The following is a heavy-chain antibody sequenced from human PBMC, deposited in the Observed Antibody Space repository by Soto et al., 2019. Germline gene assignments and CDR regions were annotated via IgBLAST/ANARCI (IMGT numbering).Heavy chain of an antibody. J-gene: IGHJ4*02. Sequence: QITLKESGPPLVEPTQTLTLTCTYSGFSLRTTGVGVGWIRQPPGKALEWLGIIYWNDDKRYSPSLKNRFTLTSDISKSQVVLTMTNMAPVDTATYSCAHTWGLPFDYWGQGTLVIVSS. CDR1: GFSLRTTGVG. CDR2: IYWNDDK. D-gene: IGHD3-16*01. CDR3: AHTWGLPFDY. V-gene: IGHV2-5*01.